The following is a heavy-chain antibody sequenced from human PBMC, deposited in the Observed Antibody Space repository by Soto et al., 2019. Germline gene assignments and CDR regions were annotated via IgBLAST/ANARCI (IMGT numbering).Heavy chain of an antibody. V-gene: IGHV1-69*01. CDR3: ARATIFGVVITEHLYYYGMDV. Sequence: QVQLVQSGAEVKKPGSSVKVSCKASGGTFSSYAISWVRQAPGQGLEWMGGIIPIFGTANYAQKFQGRVTITADESTSTAYMELSSLRSEDTAVYYCARATIFGVVITEHLYYYGMDVWGQGTTVTVSS. CDR2: IIPIFGTA. D-gene: IGHD3-3*01. CDR1: GGTFSSYA. J-gene: IGHJ6*02.